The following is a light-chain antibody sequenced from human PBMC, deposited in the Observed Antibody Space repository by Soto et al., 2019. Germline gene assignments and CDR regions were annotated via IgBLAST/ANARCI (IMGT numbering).Light chain of an antibody. CDR3: QQYGCPTT. CDR2: GAS. V-gene: IGKV3-20*01. J-gene: IGKJ1*01. Sequence: EIVLTQSPGTLSLSPGERATLSCRASQSVSSSYLAWYQQKPGQAPRLLIYGASSRATGIPDRFSGSGSGTDFTLTISRLEPEDFAVYYCQQYGCPTTLGPGTKV. CDR1: QSVSSSY.